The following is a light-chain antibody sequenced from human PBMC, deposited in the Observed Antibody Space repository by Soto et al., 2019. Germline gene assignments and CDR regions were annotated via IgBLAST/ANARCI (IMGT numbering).Light chain of an antibody. CDR1: QSVTYN. CDR2: GAS. J-gene: IGKJ1*01. Sequence: EIVMTQSPATLSVSPGERVTLSCRATQSVTYNLAWYQQKPGQAPRLLIYGASTRATGIPARFSGRGSGTEFSLTITSLQSEDFAVYYCQQYNDWLWTFGQGTKVDIK. CDR3: QQYNDWLWT. V-gene: IGKV3-15*01.